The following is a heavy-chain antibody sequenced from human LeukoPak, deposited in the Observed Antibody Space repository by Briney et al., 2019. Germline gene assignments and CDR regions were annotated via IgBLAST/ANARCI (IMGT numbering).Heavy chain of an antibody. CDR2: ISSSSYI. CDR1: GFTFSSYS. D-gene: IGHD6-19*01. CDR3: AKDSPGGQWLVFYYYYGMDV. V-gene: IGHV3-21*04. Sequence: PGGSLRLSCAASGFTFSSYSMNWVRQAPGKGLEWVSSISSSSYIYYADSVKGRYTISRDNAKNSLYLQMNSLRAEDTAVYYCAKDSPGGQWLVFYYYYGMDVWGQGTTVTVSS. J-gene: IGHJ6*02.